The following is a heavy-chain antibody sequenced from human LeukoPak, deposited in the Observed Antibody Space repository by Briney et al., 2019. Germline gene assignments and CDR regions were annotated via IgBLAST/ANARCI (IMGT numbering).Heavy chain of an antibody. J-gene: IGHJ4*02. V-gene: IGHV4-34*01. Sequence: PSETLSLTCTVSGGSIRSYHWSWIRQPPGKGLEWIGEINHSGSTNYNPSLKSRVTISVDTSKNQFSLQLNSVTPEDTAVYYCARHIYYFDSWGQGTLVTVSS. CDR2: INHSGST. D-gene: IGHD2-21*01. CDR3: ARHIYYFDS. CDR1: GGSIRSYH.